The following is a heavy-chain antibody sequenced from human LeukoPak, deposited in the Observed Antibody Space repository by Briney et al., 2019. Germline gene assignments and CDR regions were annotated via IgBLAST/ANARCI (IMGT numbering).Heavy chain of an antibody. V-gene: IGHV5-51*01. Sequence: HGESLKISCKGSGYTFTSYSIGWVPQMPGKGLEWMWIIYPGDSDTRYSPSFQGQVTISADKSIRTAYLQWSSLKASDTAMYYCARHQQWPLYNWFDPWGQGTLVTVSS. D-gene: IGHD6-19*01. CDR2: IYPGDSDT. CDR1: GYTFTSYS. J-gene: IGHJ5*02. CDR3: ARHQQWPLYNWFDP.